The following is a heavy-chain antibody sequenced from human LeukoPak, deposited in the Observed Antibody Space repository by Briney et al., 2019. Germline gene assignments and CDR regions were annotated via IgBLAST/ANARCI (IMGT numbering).Heavy chain of an antibody. CDR3: ARGGAARLHFQN. J-gene: IGHJ1*01. CDR2: IYHSGST. D-gene: IGHD6-6*01. V-gene: IGHV4-61*08. Sequence: SETLSLTCTVSGGSISSGGYYWNWIRQPPGKGLEWIGYIYHSGSTNYNPSLQSRVTISVDTSKNQLSLNLNSVTAADTAVYYCARGGAARLHFQNWGQGTLVTVSS. CDR1: GGSISSGGYY.